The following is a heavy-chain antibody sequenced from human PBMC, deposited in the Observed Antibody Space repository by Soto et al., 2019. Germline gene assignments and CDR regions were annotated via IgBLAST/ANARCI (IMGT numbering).Heavy chain of an antibody. CDR3: AREEYYWCMLLLYYYYYGMDV. CDR2: INPSGGST. J-gene: IGHJ6*02. CDR1: GYTFTSYY. V-gene: IGHV1-46*01. D-gene: IGHD2-8*01. Sequence: GASVKVSCKASGYTFTSYYMHWVRQAPGQGLEWMGIINPSGGSTSYAQKFQGRVTMTRDTSTSTVYMELSSLRSEDTAVYYCAREEYYWCMLLLYYYYYGMDVWGQGTTVTVSS.